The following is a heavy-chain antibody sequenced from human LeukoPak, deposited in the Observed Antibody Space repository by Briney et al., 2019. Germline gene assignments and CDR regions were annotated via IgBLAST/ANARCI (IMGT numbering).Heavy chain of an antibody. CDR1: GGSISSYY. J-gene: IGHJ4*02. CDR2: IYYSGST. Sequence: SETLSLTCTVSGGSISSYYWSWIRQPPGKGVEWIGYIYYSGSTNYNPSLKSRFTISVDTCKNQFSLKLSSVTAADTAVYYCARVAALYYFDYWGQGTLVTVSS. CDR3: ARVAALYYFDY. V-gene: IGHV4-59*01.